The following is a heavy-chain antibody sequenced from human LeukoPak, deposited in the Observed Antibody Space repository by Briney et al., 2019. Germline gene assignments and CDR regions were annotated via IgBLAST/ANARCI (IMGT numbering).Heavy chain of an antibody. CDR2: IYHSGTS. CDR1: GGPISSYY. Sequence: SETLSLTCTVSGGPISSYYWSWIRQPPGKGLEWIGYIYHSGTSNYKPSLKGRVTISVDTSKNQLFLELTPVTAAETAVYYCVRGSEPHYCNYEFDFWRQGTMVTVSS. V-gene: IGHV4-59*01. J-gene: IGHJ4*02. CDR3: VRGSEPHYCNYEFDF. D-gene: IGHD4-11*01.